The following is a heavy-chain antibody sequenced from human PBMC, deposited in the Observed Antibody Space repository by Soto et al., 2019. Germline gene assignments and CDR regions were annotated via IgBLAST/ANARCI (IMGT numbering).Heavy chain of an antibody. Sequence: PSETLSLTCTVSGGSISSYYWSWIRQPPGKGLEWIGYIYYSGSTNYNPSLKSRVTISVDTSKNQFSLKLSSVTAADTAVYYCAREGVFWAGTTGRYNWFDPWGQGTLVTVSS. CDR1: GGSISSYY. CDR2: IYYSGST. V-gene: IGHV4-59*01. D-gene: IGHD1-1*01. J-gene: IGHJ5*02. CDR3: AREGVFWAGTTGRYNWFDP.